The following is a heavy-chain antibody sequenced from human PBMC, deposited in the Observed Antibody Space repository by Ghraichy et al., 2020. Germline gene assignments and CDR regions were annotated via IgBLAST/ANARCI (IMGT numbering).Heavy chain of an antibody. CDR2: INHSGST. Sequence: ESLNISCAVYGGSFSGYYWSWIRQPPGKGLEWIGEINHSGSTNYNPSLKSRLTISVDTSKNQFSLKLSSVTAADTAVYYCARGGGGYCSSTSCYRLYYYYGMDVWGQGTTVTVSS. CDR3: ARGGGGYCSSTSCYRLYYYYGMDV. CDR1: GGSFSGYY. J-gene: IGHJ6*02. V-gene: IGHV4-34*01. D-gene: IGHD2-2*01.